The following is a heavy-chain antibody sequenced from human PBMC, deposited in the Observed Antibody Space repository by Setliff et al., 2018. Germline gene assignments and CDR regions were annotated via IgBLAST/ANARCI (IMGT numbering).Heavy chain of an antibody. CDR1: KFTFSDYY. CDR2: ISNSGSTI. Sequence: GGSLRLSCAASKFTFSDYYMSWIRQAPGKGLGWVSYISNSGSTIYYADSVKGRFTISRDNAKNSQYLQMNSLRAEDTAVYYCARDFYYTSGKVGLTDYWGQGTLVTVSS. D-gene: IGHD3-10*01. CDR3: ARDFYYTSGKVGLTDY. V-gene: IGHV3-11*04. J-gene: IGHJ4*02.